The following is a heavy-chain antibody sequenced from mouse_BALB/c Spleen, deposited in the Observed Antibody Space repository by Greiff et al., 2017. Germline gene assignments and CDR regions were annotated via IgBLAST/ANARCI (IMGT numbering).Heavy chain of an antibody. J-gene: IGHJ2*01. CDR1: GFTFSSYT. CDR2: ISNGGGST. D-gene: IGHD1-1*01. Sequence: EVQGVESGGGLVQPGGSLKLSCAASGFTFSSYTMSWVRQTPEKRLEWVAYISNGGGSTYYPDTVKGRFTISRDNAKNTLYLQMSSLKSEDTAMYYCARHPHSSYFYFDYWGQGTTLTVSS. CDR3: ARHPHSSYFYFDY. V-gene: IGHV5-12-2*01.